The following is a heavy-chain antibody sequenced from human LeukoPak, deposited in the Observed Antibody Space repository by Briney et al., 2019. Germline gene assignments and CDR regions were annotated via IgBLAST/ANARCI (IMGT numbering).Heavy chain of an antibody. Sequence: GGSLRLSCAASGFTFSDYYMSWIRQAPGKGLEWVSYISSSGSTIYYADSVKGRFTISRDNAKNSLYLQMNSLRVEDTAVYYCARVYCSSTSCYTLYYYYYYGMDVWGQGTTVTVSS. CDR2: ISSSGSTI. V-gene: IGHV3-11*01. CDR1: GFTFSDYY. CDR3: ARVYCSSTSCYTLYYYYYYGMDV. J-gene: IGHJ6*02. D-gene: IGHD2-2*02.